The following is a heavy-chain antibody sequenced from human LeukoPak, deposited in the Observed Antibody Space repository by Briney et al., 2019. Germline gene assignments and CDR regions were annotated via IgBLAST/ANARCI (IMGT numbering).Heavy chain of an antibody. Sequence: GGSLRLSCAASGFTFSNYGLSWVRQAPGKGLEWVSGITGSGGSTYYADSVKGRFTISRDNAKNSLYLQMNSLRAEDTAVYYCAELGITMIGGVWGKGTTVTISS. V-gene: IGHV3-23*01. D-gene: IGHD3-10*02. J-gene: IGHJ6*04. CDR1: GFTFSNYG. CDR3: AELGITMIGGV. CDR2: ITGSGGST.